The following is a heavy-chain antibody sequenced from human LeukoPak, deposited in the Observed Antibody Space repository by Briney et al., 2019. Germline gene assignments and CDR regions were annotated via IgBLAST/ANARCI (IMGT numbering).Heavy chain of an antibody. CDR2: FYSEDGKT. J-gene: IGHJ6*02. V-gene: IGHV1-24*01. Sequence: GASVKVSCKVSGYTHTELSMFWVRQAPGKGVEGMGSFYSEDGKTDYAQKFQGRVTMTEDTSTDTDYMELSSLTSDDTAVYYFVTGYLVTAGLMDVWGQGTTVTVSS. CDR1: GYTHTELS. CDR3: VTGYLVTAGLMDV. D-gene: IGHD6-13*01.